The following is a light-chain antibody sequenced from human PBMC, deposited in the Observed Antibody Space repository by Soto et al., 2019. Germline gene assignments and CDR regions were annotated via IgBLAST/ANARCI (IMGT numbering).Light chain of an antibody. CDR2: KAS. Sequence: DIQMTQSPSTLSASVGDRATITCRASQSVGTYFAWYQQKPGKAPNLLIYKASSLETGVPSRFSGSGSVTEFTLTISSLQPDDFATYYCQQYYRYPWTFGQGTKVEIK. CDR3: QQYYRYPWT. CDR1: QSVGTY. V-gene: IGKV1-5*03. J-gene: IGKJ1*01.